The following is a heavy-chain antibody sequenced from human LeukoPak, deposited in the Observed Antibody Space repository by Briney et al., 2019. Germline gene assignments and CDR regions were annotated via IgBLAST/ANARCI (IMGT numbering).Heavy chain of an antibody. D-gene: IGHD5-18*01. Sequence: PGGSLRLSCAASGFTFSSYAMSWVRQAPGKGLEWVSAIGGSGSTTYYADSVKGQFTISRDNSKNTLYLQMNSLRAEDTAVYYCAKDTASSLWYFDLWGRGTLVTVSS. J-gene: IGHJ2*01. CDR2: IGGSGSTT. V-gene: IGHV3-23*01. CDR1: GFTFSSYA. CDR3: AKDTASSLWYFDL.